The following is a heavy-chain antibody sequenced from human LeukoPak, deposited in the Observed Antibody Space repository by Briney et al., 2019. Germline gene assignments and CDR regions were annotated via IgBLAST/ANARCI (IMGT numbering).Heavy chain of an antibody. V-gene: IGHV1-2*06. CDR2: INANSGGA. J-gene: IGHJ4*02. CDR1: GYTFADYF. CDR3: ARSYCIGTNCYSHLFDY. D-gene: IGHD2-2*01. Sequence: ASVKVSCKTSGYTFADYFIHWVRQAPGQGLEWMGRINANSGGANYAQNFQGRVTMTRDTSISTAHMELSRLRSDDTAVYYCARSYCIGTNCYSHLFDYWGQGTLVTVSS.